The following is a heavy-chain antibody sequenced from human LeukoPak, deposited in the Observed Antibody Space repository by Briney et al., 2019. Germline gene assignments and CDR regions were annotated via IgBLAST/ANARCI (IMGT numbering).Heavy chain of an antibody. D-gene: IGHD3-10*02. CDR2: ISSSGSTI. J-gene: IGHJ6*04. CDR3: AELGITMIGGV. Sequence: GGSLRLSCAASGFTFSSYEMNWVRQAPGKGLEGVSYISSSGSTIYYAASVKGRFTISRDHAKNSLYLQMNSLRAEDTAVYYCAELGITMIGGVWGKGTTVTISS. CDR1: GFTFSSYE. V-gene: IGHV3-48*03.